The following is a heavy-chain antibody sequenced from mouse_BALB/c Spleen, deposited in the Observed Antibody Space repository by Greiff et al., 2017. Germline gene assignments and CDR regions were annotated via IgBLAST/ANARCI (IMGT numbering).Heavy chain of an antibody. D-gene: IGHD4-1*01. Sequence: EVKVEESGGGLVQPGGSMKLSCVASGFTFSNYWMNWVRQSPEKGLEWVAEIRLKSNNYATHYAESVKGRFTISRDDSKSSVYLQMNNLRAEDTGIYYCTRAGFDYWGQGTTLTVSS. V-gene: IGHV6-6*02. J-gene: IGHJ2*01. CDR1: GFTFSNYW. CDR3: TRAGFDY. CDR2: IRLKSNNYAT.